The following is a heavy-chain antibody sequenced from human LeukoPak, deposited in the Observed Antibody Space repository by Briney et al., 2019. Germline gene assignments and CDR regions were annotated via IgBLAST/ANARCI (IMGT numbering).Heavy chain of an antibody. CDR3: ARGRFLEWLLSRRGGVGAAYYFDY. CDR2: IYYSGST. D-gene: IGHD3-3*01. Sequence: SQTLSLTCTVSGGSISSGGYYWSWIRQHPGKGLEWIGYIYYSGSTYYNPSLKSRVTISVDTSKNQFSLKLSSVTAADTAVYYCARGRFLEWLLSRRGGVGAAYYFDYWGQGTLVTVSS. J-gene: IGHJ4*02. CDR1: GGSISSGGYY. V-gene: IGHV4-31*03.